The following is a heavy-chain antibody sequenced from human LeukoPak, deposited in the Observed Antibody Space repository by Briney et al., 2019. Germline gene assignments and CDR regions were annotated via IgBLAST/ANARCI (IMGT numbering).Heavy chain of an antibody. Sequence: GGSLRLSCAASGFTFSSYAMHWVRQAPGKGLEWVAVISYDGSNKYYADSVKGRFTISRDNSKNTLYLQMNSLRAEDTAVYYCAKAHSSGWYRYYFDYWGQGTLVTVSS. D-gene: IGHD6-19*01. CDR3: AKAHSSGWYRYYFDY. J-gene: IGHJ4*02. CDR2: ISYDGSNK. V-gene: IGHV3-30-3*01. CDR1: GFTFSSYA.